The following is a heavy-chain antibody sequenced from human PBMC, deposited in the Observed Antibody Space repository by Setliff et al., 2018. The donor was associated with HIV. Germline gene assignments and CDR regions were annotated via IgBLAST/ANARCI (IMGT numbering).Heavy chain of an antibody. J-gene: IGHJ4*02. CDR3: ASSPSWGTYRYGLDY. V-gene: IGHV3-21*01. CDR1: GFSFRNYG. Sequence: GGSLRLSCAASGFSFRNYGMHWVRQAPGKGLEWVSSISYSSTYIYYADSVKGRFTISRDNAKNSLYLQMNSLRDEDAAVYYCASSPSWGTYRYGLDYWGQGTLVTVSS. D-gene: IGHD3-16*02. CDR2: ISYSSTYI.